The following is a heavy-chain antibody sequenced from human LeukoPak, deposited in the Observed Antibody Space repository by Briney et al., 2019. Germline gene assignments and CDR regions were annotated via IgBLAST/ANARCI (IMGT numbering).Heavy chain of an antibody. CDR3: ARPSAVGENY. CDR2: ISSSSSYI. D-gene: IGHD3-10*01. V-gene: IGHV3-21*01. J-gene: IGHJ4*02. Sequence: GGSLRLSCAASGFTFSGYIMNWVRQAPGKGLEWVSSISSSSSYIYYADSVKGRFTISRDNAKNSLYLQMNSLRAEDTAVYYCARPSAVGENYWGQGTLVTVSS. CDR1: GFTFSGYI.